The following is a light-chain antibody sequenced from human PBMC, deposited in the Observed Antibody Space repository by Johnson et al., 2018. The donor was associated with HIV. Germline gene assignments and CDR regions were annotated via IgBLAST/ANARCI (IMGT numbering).Light chain of an antibody. CDR3: GTWDSSLRVGF. V-gene: IGLV1-51*02. CDR1: SSNIGNNY. J-gene: IGLJ1*01. CDR2: ENN. Sequence: SSSNIGNNYVSLYQHLPGTAPKLLIYENNKRPSGIPDRFSGSKSGTSATLVITGLQTGDEADYYCGTWDSSLRVGFFGTGTKVTVL.